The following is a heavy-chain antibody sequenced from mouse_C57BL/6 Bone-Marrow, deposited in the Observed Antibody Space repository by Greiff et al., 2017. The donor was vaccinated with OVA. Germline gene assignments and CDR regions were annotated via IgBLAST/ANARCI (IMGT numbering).Heavy chain of an antibody. V-gene: IGHV5-4*03. J-gene: IGHJ4*01. CDR2: ISAGGRST. CDR3: ARASSGYEAMDD. D-gene: IGHD3-2*02. CDR1: GFSFSSYA. Sequence: DVMLVESGGGLVKPGGSLKLSCAASGFSFSSYAMSWVRQSPEKRLAWVATISAGGRSTYYPDTVKGRFTSSRDNAKNNLYQQMSQLKSEDTAMYCGARASSGYEAMDDWGQGTSVTVSS.